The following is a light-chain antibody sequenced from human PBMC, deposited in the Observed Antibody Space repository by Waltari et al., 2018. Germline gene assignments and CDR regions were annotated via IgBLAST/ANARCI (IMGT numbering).Light chain of an antibody. V-gene: IGKV4-1*01. CDR3: QQYYKTPS. J-gene: IGKJ4*01. CDR1: QDILYNSNNKNY. CDR2: WAS. Sequence: DIVMTQSPGSLGVSLGERATIHCKSAQDILYNSNNKNYLAWYQHKPGQSPKLLFYWASTRASGVPDRFSGSESGTDFTLTISRVQAEDVAIYYCQQYYKTPSFGGGTKVE.